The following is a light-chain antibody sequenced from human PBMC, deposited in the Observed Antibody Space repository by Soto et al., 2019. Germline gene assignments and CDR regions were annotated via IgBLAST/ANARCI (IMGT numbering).Light chain of an antibody. CDR2: DAS. CDR3: QQRSNWPLT. J-gene: IGKJ4*01. V-gene: IGKV3-11*01. Sequence: ELVLTQSPATLSLSPGERATLSCRASQRVSSYLAWYQQKPCQAPRLLIYDASNRATGIPARFSGSGSGTDFTLTISSLEPEDFAVYYCQQRSNWPLTFGGGTKVEIK. CDR1: QRVSSY.